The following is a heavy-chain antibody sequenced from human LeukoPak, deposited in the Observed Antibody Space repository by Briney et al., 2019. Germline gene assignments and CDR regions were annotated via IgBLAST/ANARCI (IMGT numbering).Heavy chain of an antibody. CDR2: LSYDGSDK. CDR1: GFTFSSYA. Sequence: GGSLRLSCAASGFTFSSYAMHWVRQAPGKGLEWVAVLSYDGSDKYYADSVKGRFTISRDISRNTLYLQMNSLRTEDTAMYYCARGGSSWDFAFDIWGQGTMVTVSS. D-gene: IGHD6-13*01. V-gene: IGHV3-30*04. CDR3: ARGGSSWDFAFDI. J-gene: IGHJ3*02.